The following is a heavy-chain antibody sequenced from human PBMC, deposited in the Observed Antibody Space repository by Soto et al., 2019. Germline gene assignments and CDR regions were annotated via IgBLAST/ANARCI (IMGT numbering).Heavy chain of an antibody. CDR2: IYHSGST. V-gene: IGHV4-30-2*01. J-gene: IGHJ2*01. D-gene: IGHD4-4*01. CDR1: GGSISSGGYS. CDR3: ARVFPRKGRHTVRLSPWYFYL. Sequence: QLQLQESGSGLVKPSQTLSLTCAVPGGSISSGGYSWSWIRQPPGKGLEWIGYIYHSGSTYYNPSLKSRVTISVDRSENQFSLKLSSVTAADTAVYYCARVFPRKGRHTVRLSPWYFYLWGRGTLVTVSS.